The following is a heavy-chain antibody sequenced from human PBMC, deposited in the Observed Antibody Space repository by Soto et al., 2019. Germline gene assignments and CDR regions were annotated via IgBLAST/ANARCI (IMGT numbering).Heavy chain of an antibody. Sequence: ASVKVSCKASGYTFTSYAMHWVRQASGQRLEWMGWINAGNGNTKYSQKFQGRVTITRDTSASTAYMELNSLRAEDTAVYFCAKDFTTMVRLCDYWGQGTLVTVSS. CDR1: GYTFTSYA. V-gene: IGHV1-3*01. CDR2: INAGNGNT. D-gene: IGHD5-18*01. J-gene: IGHJ4*02. CDR3: AKDFTTMVRLCDY.